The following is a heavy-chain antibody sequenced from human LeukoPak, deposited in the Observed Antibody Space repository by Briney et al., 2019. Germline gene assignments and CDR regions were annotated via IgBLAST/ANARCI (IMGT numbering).Heavy chain of an antibody. V-gene: IGHV3-30*03. D-gene: IGHD1-26*01. CDR3: ARRYSGSYFLWYYYGMDV. CDR1: GFTFSYYG. J-gene: IGHJ6*02. CDR2: ITSDGSDK. Sequence: GRSLRLSCAASGFTFSYYGMHWVRQAPAKGLEGVAVITSDGSDKYHADSVKGRFTISRDNSRDTLYLQMNSLRAEDTAVYYCARRYSGSYFLWYYYGMDVWGQGTTVTVSS.